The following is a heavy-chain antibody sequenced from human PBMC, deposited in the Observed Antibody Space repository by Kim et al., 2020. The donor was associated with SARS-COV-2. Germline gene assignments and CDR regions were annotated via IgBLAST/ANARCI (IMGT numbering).Heavy chain of an antibody. J-gene: IGHJ4*02. CDR2: ISANNGYT. Sequence: ASVKVSCKASGYTFSYGFNWVRQAPGQGLEWMGWISANNGYTNYAQKLQGRVTMTTDTSTSTAYMELRSLSSDDTAVYYCAREVGASDYWGQGTLVTVSS. CDR1: GYTFSYG. D-gene: IGHD1-26*01. CDR3: AREVGASDY. V-gene: IGHV1-18*01.